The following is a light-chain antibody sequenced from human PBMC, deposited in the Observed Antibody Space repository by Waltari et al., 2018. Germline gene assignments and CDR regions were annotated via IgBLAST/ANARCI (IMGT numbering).Light chain of an antibody. Sequence: DIVMTQTPLSLSVTPGQPASISCKSRQSLLHSDGKTYLYWYLQKPGQSTQLLIYEVSSGFSGVPDRFSGSGSGTDFTLKISRVEAEDVGVYYCMQGIHLPYTFGQGTKLEIK. CDR3: MQGIHLPYT. J-gene: IGKJ2*01. CDR1: QSLLHSDGKTY. CDR2: EVS. V-gene: IGKV2-29*02.